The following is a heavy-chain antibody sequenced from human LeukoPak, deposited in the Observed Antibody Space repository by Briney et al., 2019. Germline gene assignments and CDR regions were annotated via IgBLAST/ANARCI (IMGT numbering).Heavy chain of an antibody. J-gene: IGHJ4*02. CDR1: GFTFSSYG. Sequence: GGSLRLSCAASGFTFSSYGMHWVRQAPGKGLEWVAVIWFDGSNKYYADSVKGRFTISRDNPKNTLYPQMNSLRAEDTAVYYCARDQGWGCSYCSYWGQGTLVTVSS. D-gene: IGHD2-21*01. CDR3: ARDQGWGCSYCSY. CDR2: IWFDGSNK. V-gene: IGHV3-33*01.